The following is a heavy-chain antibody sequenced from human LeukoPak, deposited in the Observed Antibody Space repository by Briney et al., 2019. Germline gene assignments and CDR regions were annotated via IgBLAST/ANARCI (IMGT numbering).Heavy chain of an antibody. D-gene: IGHD2-21*02. CDR3: ARPDAYCGGDCYSEYYFDY. V-gene: IGHV3-20*04. CDR2: INWNGGST. CDR1: GFTFDDYG. Sequence: GGSLRLSCAASGFTFDDYGVSLVRQAPGKGLEWVSGINWNGGSTGYADSVKGRFTISRDNAKNSLYLQMNSLRAEDTAVYYCARPDAYCGGDCYSEYYFDYWGQGTLVTVSS. J-gene: IGHJ4*02.